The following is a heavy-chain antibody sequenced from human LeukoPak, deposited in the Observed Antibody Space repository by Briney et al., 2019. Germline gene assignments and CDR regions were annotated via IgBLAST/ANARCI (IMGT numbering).Heavy chain of an antibody. CDR2: ISWNSGSI. Sequence: PGGSLRLSCAASGFTFDDYAMHWVRHAPGKGLEWVSGISWNSGSIGYADSVKGRFTISRDNAENSLYLQMNSLRAEDTALYYCAKANNLIAAAGTGFDYWGQGTLVTVSS. CDR1: GFTFDDYA. V-gene: IGHV3-9*01. J-gene: IGHJ4*02. D-gene: IGHD6-13*01. CDR3: AKANNLIAAAGTGFDY.